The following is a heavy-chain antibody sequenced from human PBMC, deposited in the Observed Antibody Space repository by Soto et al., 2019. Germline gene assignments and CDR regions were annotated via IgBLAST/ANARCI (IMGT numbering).Heavy chain of an antibody. J-gene: IGHJ3*01. V-gene: IGHV3-74*01. CDR3: ARGYLGGFDL. CDR2: IQKDGSRT. Sequence: EVQLVESEGGLVQRGGSLRLCCAASGFTFDYYWMHWLRQAPGQGLVWVAHIQKDGSRTTYADSVKGRFTISRDNAKNTMYLLMNSLGAEDTAVYYCARGYLGGFDLWGQGTTVTVSS. D-gene: IGHD5-18*01. CDR1: GFTFDYYW.